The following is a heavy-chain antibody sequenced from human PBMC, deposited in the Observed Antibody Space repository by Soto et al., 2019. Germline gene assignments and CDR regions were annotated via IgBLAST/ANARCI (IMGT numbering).Heavy chain of an antibody. J-gene: IGHJ3*01. Sequence: QVQLVQSGAEVKKPGASVKVSCKASGYTFTDYKIHWVRQAPGQRPEWMGWVTDGYESTKYSQKFQGRVTITRDTSASTAYMELSRLRSEDTAVYYCAKDRYAGVTAARHDYAFDFWGQGTMVTVSS. V-gene: IGHV1-3*01. D-gene: IGHD2-2*01. CDR1: GYTFTDYK. CDR3: AKDRYAGVTAARHDYAFDF. CDR2: VTDGYEST.